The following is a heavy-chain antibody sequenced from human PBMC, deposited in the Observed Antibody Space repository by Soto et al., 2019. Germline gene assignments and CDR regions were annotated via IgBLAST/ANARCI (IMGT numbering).Heavy chain of an antibody. J-gene: IGHJ5*02. V-gene: IGHV3-30*18. D-gene: IGHD6-13*01. CDR3: AKDSRVAAAGTEVFWFDP. CDR2: ISYDGSNK. CDR1: GFTFSSYG. Sequence: GGSLRLSCAASGFTFSSYGMHWVRQAPGKGLEWVAVISYDGSNKYYADSVKGRFTISRDNSKNTLYLQMNSLRAEDTAVYYCAKDSRVAAAGTEVFWFDPWGQGTLVTVSS.